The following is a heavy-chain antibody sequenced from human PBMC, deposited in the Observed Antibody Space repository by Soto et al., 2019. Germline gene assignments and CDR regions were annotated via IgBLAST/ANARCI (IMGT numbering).Heavy chain of an antibody. CDR1: GGSISSYY. CDR3: ARDVYSSGWFDP. CDR2: IYYSGST. J-gene: IGHJ5*02. D-gene: IGHD6-19*01. Sequence: SETLSLTCTVSGGSISSYYWSWIRQPPGKGLEWIGYIYYSGSTNYNPSLKSRVTISVDTSKNRFSLKLSSVTAADTAVYYCARDVYSSGWFDPWGQGTLVTVSS. V-gene: IGHV4-59*01.